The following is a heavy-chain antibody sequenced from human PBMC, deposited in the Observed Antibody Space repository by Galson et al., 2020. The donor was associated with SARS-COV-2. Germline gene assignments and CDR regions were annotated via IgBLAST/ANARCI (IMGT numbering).Heavy chain of an antibody. D-gene: IGHD3-16*01. J-gene: IGHJ4*02. CDR1: GFDFVSYG. CDR3: TRGDQTSLFV. CDR2: ISLYSGHT. Sequence: ASVKVSCKASGFDFVSYGITWVRKAPGQGLEWMGWISLYSGHTEYTQKLQDRVTMTRDTSTSTAYLELRNLKSDDTAVYYCTRGDQTSLFVWGQGTLVSVSS. V-gene: IGHV1-18*01.